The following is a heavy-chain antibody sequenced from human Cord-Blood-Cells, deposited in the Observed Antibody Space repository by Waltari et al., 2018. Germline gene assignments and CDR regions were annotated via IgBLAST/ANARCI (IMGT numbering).Heavy chain of an antibody. J-gene: IGHJ3*02. D-gene: IGHD1-1*01. CDR3: ARVSGDRTGLDAFDI. CDR2: MNPNRGKT. V-gene: IGHV1-8*03. CDR1: GYTFTSYD. Sequence: QVQLVQSGAEVKKPGASVKVSCKASGYTFTSYDITWVRQAIGQGLEWMGGMNPNRGKTGCAQKFQCRVTITRNTCISTAYMELSSLRSEDTAVYYCARVSGDRTGLDAFDIWGQGTMVTVSS.